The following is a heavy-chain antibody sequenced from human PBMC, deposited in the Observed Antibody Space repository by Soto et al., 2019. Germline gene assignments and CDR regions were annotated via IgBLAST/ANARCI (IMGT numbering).Heavy chain of an antibody. CDR1: GYNFNYW. CDR2: INPGDSDT. CDR3: ARQTDGGRFDY. J-gene: IGHJ4*02. Sequence: PVESLKISCKGSGYNFNYWIGWVRQMPGKGLEWMGIINPGDSDTRYNPSFQGQVTFSVDKSISTAYLQWGSLKASDTAIYYCARQTDGGRFDYWGQGTLVTVSS. D-gene: IGHD2-15*01. V-gene: IGHV5-51*01.